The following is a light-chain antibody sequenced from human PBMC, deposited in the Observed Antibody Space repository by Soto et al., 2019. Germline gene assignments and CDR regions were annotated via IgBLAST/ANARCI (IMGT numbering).Light chain of an antibody. J-gene: IGLJ1*01. CDR3: SSYASTNTPFV. V-gene: IGLV2-14*01. Sequence: QSALTQPASVSGSPGQSITISCTGSSSDVGGYNFVSWYQQLPDKAPKLMIYDVSNRPSGVSTRFSGSKSGNTASLTISGLQADDEADYYCSSYASTNTPFVFGTGTKLTVL. CDR2: DVS. CDR1: SSDVGGYNF.